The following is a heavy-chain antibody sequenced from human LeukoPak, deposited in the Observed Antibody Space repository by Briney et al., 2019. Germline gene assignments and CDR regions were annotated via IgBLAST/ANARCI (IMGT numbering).Heavy chain of an antibody. J-gene: IGHJ4*02. Sequence: SSETLSLTCNVSGGSISNYYWSWIRQPPGKGLEWIGYMYHTGHTMYNSSLKSRVTMSLDTSNNHFSLRLSPVTAADTAVYYCARHPFATPFDYWGPGTVVTVSS. CDR3: ARHPFATPFDY. CDR2: MYHTGHT. D-gene: IGHD2-15*01. V-gene: IGHV4-59*08. CDR1: GGSISNYY.